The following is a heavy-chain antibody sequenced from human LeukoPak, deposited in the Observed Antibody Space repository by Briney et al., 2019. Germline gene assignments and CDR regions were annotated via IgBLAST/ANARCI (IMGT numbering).Heavy chain of an antibody. J-gene: IGHJ4*02. CDR2: ITVNGGDI. Sequence: PGGSLRLSCAPSGFTINIYAMTWVRQAPGKGLEWVSSITVNGGDISYADSVKGRFTISRDNSKNTLYLQMNSLRAEDTAVYYCARERDGRFFDYWGQGTLVTVSS. CDR3: ARERDGRFFDY. D-gene: IGHD5-24*01. V-gene: IGHV3-23*01. CDR1: GFTINIYA.